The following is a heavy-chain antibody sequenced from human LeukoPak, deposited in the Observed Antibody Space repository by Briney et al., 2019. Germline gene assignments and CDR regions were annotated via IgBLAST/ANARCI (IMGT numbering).Heavy chain of an antibody. CDR3: AKAPVTSCRGAYCYPFDS. V-gene: IGHV3-64*01. D-gene: IGHD2-21*01. CDR2: ISSNGGRA. Sequence: PGGSLRLSCAASGFTFSSYAMHWVRQAPGKGLEYVSGISSNGGRANYANSVKVRFTISRDNSKNTLYLQMNSLRAEDAAVYFCAKAPVTSCRGAYCYPFDSWGQGTLVTVSS. J-gene: IGHJ4*02. CDR1: GFTFSSYA.